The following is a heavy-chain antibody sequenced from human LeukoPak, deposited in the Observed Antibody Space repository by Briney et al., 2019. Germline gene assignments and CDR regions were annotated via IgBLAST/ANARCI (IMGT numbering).Heavy chain of an antibody. Sequence: PGGSLRLSCAASGFTFHGYPMTWVRQAPGKGLEWVSTISGRGLSTYYADSVKGRFSISRDNSNQTLYLQMSSVRADDTAVYYCARGQGVVGATTRGYFGYWGQGALVTVSS. V-gene: IGHV3-23*01. D-gene: IGHD1-26*01. CDR2: ISGRGLST. J-gene: IGHJ4*02. CDR3: ARGQGVVGATTRGYFGY. CDR1: GFTFHGYP.